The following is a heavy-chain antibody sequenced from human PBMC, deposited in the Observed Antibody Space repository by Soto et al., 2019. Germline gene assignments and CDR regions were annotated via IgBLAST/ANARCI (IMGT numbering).Heavy chain of an antibody. CDR1: GFTFSSYA. Sequence: QVQLVESGGGVVQPGRSLRLSCAASGFTFSSYAMHWVRQAPGKGLEWVAVISYDGSNKYYADSVKGRFTISRDNSKNTLYLQMNSLRAEDTAVYYCASGGYSYGPPDYWGQGTLVTVS. CDR3: ASGGYSYGPPDY. D-gene: IGHD5-18*01. J-gene: IGHJ4*02. V-gene: IGHV3-30-3*01. CDR2: ISYDGSNK.